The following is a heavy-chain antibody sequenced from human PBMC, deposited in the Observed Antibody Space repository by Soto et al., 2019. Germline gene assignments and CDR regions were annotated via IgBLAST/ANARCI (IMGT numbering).Heavy chain of an antibody. V-gene: IGHV3-23*01. CDR3: EGSWT. CDR1: GFTLMNYA. Sequence: EVQLLVSGGGSVQPGGSLRLSCEVSGFTLMNYAMSWVRQAPGKGLEWVSQISARGVRTYYADSVKGRFTISKDSSKNTLFLQLNSLRGEDSAVYYCEGSWTWGQGTMVTVSS. CDR2: ISARGVRT. J-gene: IGHJ3*01. D-gene: IGHD5-12*01.